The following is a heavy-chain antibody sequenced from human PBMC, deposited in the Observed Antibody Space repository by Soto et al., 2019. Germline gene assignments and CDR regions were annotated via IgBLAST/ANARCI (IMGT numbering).Heavy chain of an antibody. CDR3: PRDRRDGYNYVDL. CDR1: GGSIRSYY. J-gene: IGHJ2*01. D-gene: IGHD5-12*01. Sequence: QVQLQESGPGLVKPSETLSLTCTVSGGSIRSYYWSWIRQPPGKGLEWIGYISYSGSTNYNPSLKSRVTMSVDTPKNHSSLKLTSVTAADTALYYRPRDRRDGYNYVDLCGRGTQVTVSS. CDR2: ISYSGST. V-gene: IGHV4-59*01.